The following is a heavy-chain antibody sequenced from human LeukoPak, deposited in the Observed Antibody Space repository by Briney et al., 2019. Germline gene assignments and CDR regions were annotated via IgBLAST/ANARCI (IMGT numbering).Heavy chain of an antibody. CDR2: ISGSGGST. J-gene: IGHJ4*02. V-gene: IGHV3-23*01. Sequence: GGSLRLSCAASGFTFSSYAMSWVRQAPGKGLEWVSAISGSGGSTYYADSVKGRFTISRDNSKNTLYLQMNSLRAEDTAVYYCAKDATITMIVVVTYPGAFDYWGQGTLVTVSS. CDR1: GFTFSSYA. CDR3: AKDATITMIVVVTYPGAFDY. D-gene: IGHD3-22*01.